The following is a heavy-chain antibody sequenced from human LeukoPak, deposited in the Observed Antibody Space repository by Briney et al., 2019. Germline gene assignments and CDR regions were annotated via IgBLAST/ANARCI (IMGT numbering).Heavy chain of an antibody. V-gene: IGHV1-69*06. CDR1: GDTFSSYA. Sequence: GASVKVSCKTSGDTFSSYAITWVRQVSGQRLEWMGRIIPKFETTDYAEKFQGRVTITADRSANTVSMDLTRVTSEDTAVYYCARVAAVAGRRFLHYYLDVWGEGTTVTVSS. J-gene: IGHJ6*03. D-gene: IGHD6-19*01. CDR3: ARVAAVAGRRFLHYYLDV. CDR2: IIPKFETT.